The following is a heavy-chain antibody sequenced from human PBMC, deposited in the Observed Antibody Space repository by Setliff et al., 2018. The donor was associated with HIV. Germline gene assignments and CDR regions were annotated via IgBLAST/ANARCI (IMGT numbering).Heavy chain of an antibody. CDR3: ATNPEMATINYYYYYMDV. Sequence: SVKVSCKASGGTFRGFGISWVVQAPGQGLEWMGQIIPIFGTPRYAQKFQGRVTITADESTSTVSMELSSLRSEDTAVYYCATNPEMATINYYYYYMDVWGKGTTVTVSS. V-gene: IGHV1-69*13. CDR2: IIPIFGTP. D-gene: IGHD5-12*01. J-gene: IGHJ6*03. CDR1: GGTFRGFG.